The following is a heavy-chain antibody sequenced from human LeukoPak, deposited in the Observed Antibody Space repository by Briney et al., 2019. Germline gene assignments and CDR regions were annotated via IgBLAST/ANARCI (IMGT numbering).Heavy chain of an antibody. CDR2: IYHSGST. D-gene: IGHD3-3*01. J-gene: IGHJ5*02. CDR1: GGSISSSNW. V-gene: IGHV4-4*02. CDR3: ARVYYDFWSGNNWFDP. Sequence: KASGTLSLTCAVSGGSISSSNWWSWVRQPPGKGLEWIGEIYHSGSTNYNPSLKSRVTISVDTSKNQFSLKLSSVTAADTAVYYCARVYYDFWSGNNWFDPWGQGTLVTVSS.